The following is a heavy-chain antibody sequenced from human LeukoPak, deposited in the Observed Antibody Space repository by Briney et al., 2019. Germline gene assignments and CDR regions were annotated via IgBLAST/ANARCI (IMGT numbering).Heavy chain of an antibody. V-gene: IGHV4-61*02. CDR2: IYTSGST. CDR1: GGSISSGSYY. J-gene: IGHJ4*02. D-gene: IGHD3-3*01. CDR3: ARDLKIFGVVAVDY. Sequence: PSQTLSLTCTASGGSISSGSYYWSWIRQPAGKGLECIGRIYTSGSTNYNPSLKSRVTISVDTSKNQFSLKLSSVTAADTAVYYCARDLKIFGVVAVDYWGQGNLVTVSS.